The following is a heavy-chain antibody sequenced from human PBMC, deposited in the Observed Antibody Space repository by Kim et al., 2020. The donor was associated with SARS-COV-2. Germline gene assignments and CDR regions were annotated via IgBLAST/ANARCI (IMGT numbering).Heavy chain of an antibody. J-gene: IGHJ1*01. CDR3: VKPLRRYSYGS. CDR2: INSDGSKM. V-gene: IGHV3-74*01. CDR1: GFTFSNDW. D-gene: IGHD5-18*01. Sequence: GGSLRLSCAASGFTFSNDWMHWVRQVPGKGLVWVSRINSDGSKMFYADSVKGRFTISRDNAKNTLYLQMNSLRVEDTALYYCVKPLRRYSYGSWGHGTLVTVSS.